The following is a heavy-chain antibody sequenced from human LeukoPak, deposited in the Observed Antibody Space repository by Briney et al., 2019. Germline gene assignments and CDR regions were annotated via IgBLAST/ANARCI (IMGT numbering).Heavy chain of an antibody. Sequence: GGSLRLSCAASGFTFSSYDMHWVRHATGKGLEWVSAIGTAGDTYYPGSVKGRFTISRENAKNSLYLQMNSLRAGDTAVYYCARKSSSSWYGYYFDYWGQGTLVTVSS. D-gene: IGHD6-13*01. J-gene: IGHJ4*02. V-gene: IGHV3-13*01. CDR3: ARKSSSSWYGYYFDY. CDR2: IGTAGDT. CDR1: GFTFSSYD.